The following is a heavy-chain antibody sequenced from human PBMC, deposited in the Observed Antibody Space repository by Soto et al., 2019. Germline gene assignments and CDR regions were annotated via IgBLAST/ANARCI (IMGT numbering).Heavy chain of an antibody. CDR3: AKDFNRLLWFGDFFYMDV. V-gene: IGHV3-9*01. J-gene: IGHJ6*03. D-gene: IGHD3-10*01. Sequence: EAQLVESGGGVAQPGRSLRLSCEGSGYSFDDYAMHWVRQAPGKGLEWVSGISWNSNRVAYADSVKGRFSISRDNVLNALYLEMNSLRPEDTALYYCAKDFNRLLWFGDFFYMDVWGKGATVTVS. CDR2: ISWNSNRV. CDR1: GYSFDDYA.